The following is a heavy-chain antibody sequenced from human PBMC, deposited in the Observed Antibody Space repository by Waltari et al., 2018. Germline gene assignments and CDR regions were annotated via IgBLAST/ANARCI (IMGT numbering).Heavy chain of an antibody. CDR3: ARASGWGY. CDR2: ISSSSTI. Sequence: EVQLVESGGGLVQPGGSLRLSCAASGFTFSSYNMNWVRQAPGKGLEWVSYISSSSTIYYADSVKGRFTISRDNAKNSLYLQMNSLRAEDTAVYYCARASGWGYWGQGTLVTVSS. CDR1: GFTFSSYN. J-gene: IGHJ4*02. D-gene: IGHD6-25*01. V-gene: IGHV3-48*01.